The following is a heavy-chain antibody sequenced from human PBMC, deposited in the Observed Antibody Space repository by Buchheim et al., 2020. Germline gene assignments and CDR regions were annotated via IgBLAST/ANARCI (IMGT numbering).Heavy chain of an antibody. J-gene: IGHJ1*01. CDR3: ARNPAGSRTAEYFQH. V-gene: IGHV3-7*01. D-gene: IGHD6-19*01. CDR1: GFTFSSYW. Sequence: EVQLVESGGGLVQPGGSLRLSCAASGFTFSSYWMSWVRQAPGKGLEWVANIKQDGSEKYYVDSVKGRFTISRANAKNSLYLQMNSLRAEDTAVYYCARNPAGSRTAEYFQHWGQGTL. CDR2: IKQDGSEK.